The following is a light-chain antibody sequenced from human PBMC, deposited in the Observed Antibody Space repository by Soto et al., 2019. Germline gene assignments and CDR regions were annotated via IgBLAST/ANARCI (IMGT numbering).Light chain of an antibody. Sequence: IVLTKSPATLSLSPGERATLSCRASQSVSSYLAWYQQKPGQAPRLLIYDASNRATGIPARFSGSGSGTGFTLTISSLEPEDFAVYYCQQRSNWPPWTFGQGTKVDIK. CDR1: QSVSSY. CDR3: QQRSNWPPWT. V-gene: IGKV3-11*01. CDR2: DAS. J-gene: IGKJ1*01.